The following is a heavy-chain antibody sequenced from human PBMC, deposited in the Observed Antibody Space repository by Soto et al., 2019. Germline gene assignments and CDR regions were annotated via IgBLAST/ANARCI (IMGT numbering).Heavy chain of an antibody. D-gene: IGHD2-15*01. J-gene: IGHJ3*02. CDR1: GGSISSGGYY. V-gene: IGHV4-31*03. CDR2: IYYNGST. CDR3: ARHLNPLYCSGGSCYSGAFDI. Sequence: SEALSLTCTVSGGSISSGGYYRSWIRQHPGKGLEWIGYIYYNGSTYYNPSLKSRVTISVDTSKNQFPLKLSSVTAADTAVYYCARHLNPLYCSGGSCYSGAFDIWGQGTMVTVSS.